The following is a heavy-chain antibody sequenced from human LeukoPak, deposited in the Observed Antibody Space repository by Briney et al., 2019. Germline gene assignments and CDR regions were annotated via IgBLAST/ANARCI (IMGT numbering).Heavy chain of an antibody. CDR3: ARGVVPAAMRYWYFDL. D-gene: IGHD2-2*01. CDR2: ISGSGDRT. Sequence: GGALRLSCAASGVTFSSYAMNWVRQAPGEGVGWVSSISGSGDRTYYADSERGRFTISRDNSKNTLYLQMNSLRAEDTAVYYCARGVVPAAMRYWYFDLWGRGTLVTVSS. CDR1: GVTFSSYA. J-gene: IGHJ2*01. V-gene: IGHV3-23*01.